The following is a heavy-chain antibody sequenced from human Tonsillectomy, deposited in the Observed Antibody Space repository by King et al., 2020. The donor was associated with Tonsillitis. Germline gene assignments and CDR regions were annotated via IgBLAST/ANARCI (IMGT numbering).Heavy chain of an antibody. V-gene: IGHV3-23*04. CDR2: NSVSGRST. Sequence: VQLVESGGGLVQPGGSLRLSGAASGFTFSSYAMNWVRQGPGKGLELVSGNSVSGRSTYYGDSVKGRVTISRDNSKKTLYLQMSSLRAEDTAVYYCAKNQLYDFWSGSSDYWGQGTLVTVSS. CDR1: GFTFSSYA. J-gene: IGHJ4*02. CDR3: AKNQLYDFWSGSSDY. D-gene: IGHD3-3*01.